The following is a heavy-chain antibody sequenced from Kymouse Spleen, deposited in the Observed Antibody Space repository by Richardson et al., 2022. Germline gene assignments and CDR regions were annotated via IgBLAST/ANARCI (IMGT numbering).Heavy chain of an antibody. Sequence: QVQLQESGPGLVKPSQTLSLTCTVSGGSISSGGYYWSWIRQHPGKGLEWIGYIYYSGSTYYNPSLKSRVTISVDTSKNQFSLKLSSVTAADTAVYYCARDCNSYYYYYGMDVWGQGTTVTVSS. CDR3: ARDCNSYYYYYGMDV. D-gene: IGHD4-23*01. V-gene: IGHV4-31*03. J-gene: IGHJ6*02. CDR1: GGSISSGGYY. CDR2: IYYSGST.